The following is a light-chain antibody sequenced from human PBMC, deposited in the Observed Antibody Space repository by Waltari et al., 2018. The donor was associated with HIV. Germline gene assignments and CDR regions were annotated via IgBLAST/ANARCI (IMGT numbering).Light chain of an antibody. Sequence: DIQLTHSPSSLSVSVGDRVLITCRASQYISNNLAWYQQNPGTVPKLLIYAASTLHSGVPSRFSGSGSGTDFTLTIDSLQPEDIATYYCQKYNTAPYTFGQGTNLEI. CDR3: QKYNTAPYT. CDR2: AAS. J-gene: IGKJ2*01. CDR1: QYISNN. V-gene: IGKV1-27*01.